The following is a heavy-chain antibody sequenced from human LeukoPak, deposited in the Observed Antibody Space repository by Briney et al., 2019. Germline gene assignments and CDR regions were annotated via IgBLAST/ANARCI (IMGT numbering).Heavy chain of an antibody. CDR1: GFIFSSYA. Sequence: GGSLRLSCAASGFIFSSYAMSWVRRAPGKGLEWVAFISYEGSDKYYADSVKGRFTISRDNSKNTVYLQMNSLRPEDTAVYYCAKSKIPAAVIPFDPWGQGSLVTVSS. V-gene: IGHV3-30*18. J-gene: IGHJ5*02. D-gene: IGHD6-13*01. CDR2: ISYEGSDK. CDR3: AKSKIPAAVIPFDP.